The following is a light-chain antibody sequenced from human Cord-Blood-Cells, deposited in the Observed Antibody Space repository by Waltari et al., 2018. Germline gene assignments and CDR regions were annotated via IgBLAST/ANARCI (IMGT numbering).Light chain of an antibody. Sequence: QSALTQPASVSGSPGQSITISCTGTSSDVGGYNYVSWYQQHPGKAPKLMIYNVSKRPSGVSNRFSGSKSGNTASLIISGLQAEDEADYYCSLYTSSSTYVVFGGGTKLTVL. CDR3: SLYTSSSTYVV. CDR1: SSDVGGYNY. V-gene: IGLV2-14*01. J-gene: IGLJ2*01. CDR2: NVS.